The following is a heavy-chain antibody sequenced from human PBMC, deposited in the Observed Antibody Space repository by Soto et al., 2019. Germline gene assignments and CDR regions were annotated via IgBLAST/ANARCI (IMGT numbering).Heavy chain of an antibody. J-gene: IGHJ4*02. V-gene: IGHV3-23*01. CDR2: IGAGGTT. CDR1: GITFSNFG. CDR3: AKREVAGTTYFDY. D-gene: IGHD6-19*01. Sequence: EVQLLESGGGLVQPGGSLRLSCAASGITFSNFGMSWVRQAPGKGLEWVSSIGAGGTTNYADSVKGRFTISRDNYKNTLYLQMNSLRVEDTAVYYCAKREVAGTTYFDYWGQGTLVTVSS.